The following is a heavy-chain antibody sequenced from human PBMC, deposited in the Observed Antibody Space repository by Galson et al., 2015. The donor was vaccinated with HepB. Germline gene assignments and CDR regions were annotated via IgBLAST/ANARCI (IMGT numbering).Heavy chain of an antibody. Sequence: SLRLSCAASGFTFSSYWMSWVRQAPGKGLEWVANIKQDGSEKYYVDSVKGRFTISRDNAKNSLYLQMNSLRAEDTAVYYCARDGNGDYWNYYYYYMDVWGKGTTVTVSS. D-gene: IGHD4-17*01. CDR3: ARDGNGDYWNYYYYYMDV. CDR1: GFTFSSYW. J-gene: IGHJ6*03. CDR2: IKQDGSEK. V-gene: IGHV3-7*01.